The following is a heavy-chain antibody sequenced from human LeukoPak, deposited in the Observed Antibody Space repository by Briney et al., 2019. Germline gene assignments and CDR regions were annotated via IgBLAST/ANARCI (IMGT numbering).Heavy chain of an antibody. Sequence: PSETLSLTCAVYGGSFSGYYWGWIRQPPGKGLGWIGEINHSGSTNYNPSLKSRVTISVDTSKNQFSLKLRSVTAADTAVYYCASGSGGGFDYWGQGTLVTVSS. D-gene: IGHD3-16*01. V-gene: IGHV4-34*01. CDR1: GGSFSGYY. CDR2: INHSGST. J-gene: IGHJ4*02. CDR3: ASGSGGGFDY.